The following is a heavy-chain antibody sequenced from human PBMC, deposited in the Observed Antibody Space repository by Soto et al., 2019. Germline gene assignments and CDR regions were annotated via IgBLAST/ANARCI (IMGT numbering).Heavy chain of an antibody. CDR3: AREYCSSTSCAYYYYYMDV. CDR1: GFTFSSYS. Sequence: EVQLVESGGGLVKPGGSLRLSCAASGFTFSSYSMNWVRQAPGKGLEWVSSISSSSSYIYYADSVKGRFTISRDNAKNSLYLQMNSPRAEVTAVYYCAREYCSSTSCAYYYYYMDVWGKGPTVTVSS. CDR2: ISSSSSYI. V-gene: IGHV3-21*01. J-gene: IGHJ6*03. D-gene: IGHD2-2*01.